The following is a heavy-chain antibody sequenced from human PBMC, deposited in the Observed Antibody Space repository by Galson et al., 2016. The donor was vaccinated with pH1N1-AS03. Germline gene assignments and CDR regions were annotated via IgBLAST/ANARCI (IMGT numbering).Heavy chain of an antibody. CDR1: GFPFSGYS. Sequence: SLRLSCAASGFPFSGYSMNWVRQAPGKGLEWVSFISTSSSSIYYADSVKGRFTISRDNAQNLLYLQMNSLRAEDTAVYYCARKRPTYFDYWGQGTLVTVSS. CDR3: ARKRPTYFDY. D-gene: IGHD2-21*01. CDR2: ISTSSSSI. J-gene: IGHJ4*02. V-gene: IGHV3-21*01.